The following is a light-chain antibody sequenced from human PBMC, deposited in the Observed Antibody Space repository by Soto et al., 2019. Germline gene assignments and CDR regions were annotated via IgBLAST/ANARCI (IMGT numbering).Light chain of an antibody. CDR1: SSNIGSNT. CDR2: SNN. J-gene: IGLJ2*01. Sequence: QSVLTQPPSASGTPGQRVTISCSGSSSNIGSNTVNWYQQLPGTAPKLLIYSNNQRPSGVPDRFSDSKSGTSASLAISGLQSEDEADYYCAAWDDSLNRVVFGGGTKLTVL. CDR3: AAWDDSLNRVV. V-gene: IGLV1-44*01.